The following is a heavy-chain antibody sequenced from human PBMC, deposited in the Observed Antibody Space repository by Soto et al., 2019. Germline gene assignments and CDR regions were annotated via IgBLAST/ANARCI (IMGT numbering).Heavy chain of an antibody. CDR1: GGSFSGYY. Sequence: SETLSLTCAVYGGSFSGYYWSWIRQPPGKGLEWIGEINHSGSTNYNPSLKSRVTISVDTSKNQFSLKLSSVTAADTAVYYCVRAPAWLYKGMDVWGQGTTVTVSS. V-gene: IGHV4-34*01. J-gene: IGHJ6*02. CDR2: INHSGST. D-gene: IGHD1-20*01. CDR3: VRAPAWLYKGMDV.